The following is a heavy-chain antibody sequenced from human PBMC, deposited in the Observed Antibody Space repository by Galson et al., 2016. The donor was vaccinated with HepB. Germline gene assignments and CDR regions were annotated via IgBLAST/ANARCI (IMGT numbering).Heavy chain of an antibody. V-gene: IGHV3-72*01. D-gene: IGHD2-15*01. CDR1: GFSFSDHY. Sequence: SLRLSCAASGFSFSDHYMDWVRQAPGKGLEWVGRTRNKANGYTREYAASVNGRFTIPRDDSKNSLYLQMKSLGSEDTAVYYCVRAAYCSGGACYHAFDYWGQGTLATVSS. CDR3: VRAAYCSGGACYHAFDY. J-gene: IGHJ4*02. CDR2: TRNKANGYTR.